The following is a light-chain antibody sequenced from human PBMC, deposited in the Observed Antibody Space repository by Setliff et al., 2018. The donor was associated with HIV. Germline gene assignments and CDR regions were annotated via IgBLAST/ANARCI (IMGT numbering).Light chain of an antibody. Sequence: QSALTQPPSASGTPGQRVTISCSGSSSNIGSNYVFWYQQLPGTAPKLLIYRDHQRPSGVPDRFSGSKSGNTASLTISGLQAEDEADYYCSSYTSRTPLYVFGTGTKVTVL. V-gene: IGLV1-47*01. CDR1: SSNIGSNY. J-gene: IGLJ1*01. CDR2: RDH. CDR3: SSYTSRTPLYV.